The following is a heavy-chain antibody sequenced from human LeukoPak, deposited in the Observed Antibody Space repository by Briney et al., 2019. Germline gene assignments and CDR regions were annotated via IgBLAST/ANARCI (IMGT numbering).Heavy chain of an antibody. J-gene: IGHJ4*02. CDR2: IFYSGST. V-gene: IGHV4-59*08. D-gene: IGHD6-19*01. Sequence: PSETLSLTCTVSGDSISRYYWSWIRQPPGKGLEWIAYIFYSGSTSYNPSLKSRVTMSVDMSKNQFSLKLSSVTAADTAVYYCARHVSVAVTNFFDYWGQGTLVTVSS. CDR3: ARHVSVAVTNFFDY. CDR1: GDSISRYY.